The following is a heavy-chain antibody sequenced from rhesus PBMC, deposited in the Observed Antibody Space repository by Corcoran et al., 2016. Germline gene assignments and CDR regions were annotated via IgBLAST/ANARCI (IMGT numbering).Heavy chain of an antibody. Sequence: EVQLVETGGGLVQPGGSLKLSCAASGFTFSSYGMSWVRQAPGKGLELVSSINSGGGSPYSAYSVKGRFTISRDNSKNTLSLQMNSLRAEDTAVYYCAKDQYWNDGYFDYWGQGVLVTVSS. CDR3: AKDQYWNDGYFDY. V-gene: IGHV3S5*01. J-gene: IGHJ4*01. D-gene: IGHD1-7*02. CDR2: INSGGGSP. CDR1: GFTFSSYG.